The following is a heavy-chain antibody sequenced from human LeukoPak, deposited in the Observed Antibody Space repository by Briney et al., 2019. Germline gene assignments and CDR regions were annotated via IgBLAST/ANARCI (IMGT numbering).Heavy chain of an antibody. CDR2: IYYSGST. Sequence: SSETLSLTCTVSGASISSYYWSWIRQPPGKGQERIGYIYYSGSTNYNPSLKSRVTISVDTSKNQFSLKLSSVTAADAAAYYCARARPKLSGARGAFDIWGQGTMVTVSS. CDR1: GASISSYY. CDR3: ARARPKLSGARGAFDI. D-gene: IGHD1-26*01. J-gene: IGHJ3*02. V-gene: IGHV4-59*01.